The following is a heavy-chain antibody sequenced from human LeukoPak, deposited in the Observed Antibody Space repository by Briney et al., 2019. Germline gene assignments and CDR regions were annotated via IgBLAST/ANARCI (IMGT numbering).Heavy chain of an antibody. J-gene: IGHJ1*01. D-gene: IGHD2-21*02. CDR1: GFTVSSNY. V-gene: IGHV3-66*01. Sequence: GGSLRLSCAASGFTVSSNYMSWVRQAPGKGLEWVSIIYSGGTTYYADSVKGRFTISRDNSKNTLYLQMKSLRAEDTAVYYCARTDETAPAEDFQHWGQGTLVTVSS. CDR2: IYSGGTT. CDR3: ARTDETAPAEDFQH.